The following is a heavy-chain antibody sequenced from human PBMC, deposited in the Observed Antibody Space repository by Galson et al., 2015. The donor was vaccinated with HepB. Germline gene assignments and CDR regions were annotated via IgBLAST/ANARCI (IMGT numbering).Heavy chain of an antibody. D-gene: IGHD6-6*01. V-gene: IGHV4-38-2*02. J-gene: IGHJ4*02. Sequence: LSLTCTVSGYSISSGYYWGWIRQPPGKGLEWIGSIYHSGSTYYNPSLKSRVTISVDTSKNQFSLKLSSVTAADTAVYYCARIRSQRIADDYWGQGTLVTVSS. CDR2: IYHSGST. CDR3: ARIRSQRIADDY. CDR1: GYSISSGYY.